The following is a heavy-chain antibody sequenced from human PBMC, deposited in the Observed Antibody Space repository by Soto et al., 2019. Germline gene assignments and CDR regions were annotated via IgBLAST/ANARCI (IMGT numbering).Heavy chain of an antibody. D-gene: IGHD6-19*01. V-gene: IGHV4-39*01. CDR1: GGSVNSDSYY. J-gene: IGHJ5*02. CDR2: VLNGGNT. Sequence: QVQLQESAPGLVRPAETLSLTCTVSGGSVNSDSYYWGWIRQPPGKGLEWIGSVLNGGNTRYSPSLKSRFIISVDTSQNQFSLKLTSVTAADTALYYFARNWGFAVAGTRFYAWGLGALVSVSS. CDR3: ARNWGFAVAGTRFYA.